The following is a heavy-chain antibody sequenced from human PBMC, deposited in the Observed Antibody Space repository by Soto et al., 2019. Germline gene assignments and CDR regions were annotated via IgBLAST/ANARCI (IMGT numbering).Heavy chain of an antibody. Sequence: GGSLRLSCAASGFTFSSYGMHWVRQAPGKGLEWVAVIWYDGSNKYYADSVKGRFTISRDNSKNKLYQQMNSLRAEDTAVYYCARDHDYGDYDAFDIWGQGTMVTVSS. J-gene: IGHJ3*02. CDR3: ARDHDYGDYDAFDI. CDR2: IWYDGSNK. V-gene: IGHV3-33*01. D-gene: IGHD4-17*01. CDR1: GFTFSSYG.